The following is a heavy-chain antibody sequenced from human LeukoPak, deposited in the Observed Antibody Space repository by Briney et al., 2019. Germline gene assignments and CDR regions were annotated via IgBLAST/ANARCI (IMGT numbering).Heavy chain of an antibody. D-gene: IGHD3-9*01. CDR3: ARESHDILTGNEDKYDY. J-gene: IGHJ4*02. Sequence: ASVKVSCKASGYTFTGYYTHWVRQAPGQGLEWMGWINPNSGGTNYAQKFQGRVTMTRDTSTSTAYMELSRLRSDDTAVYYCARESHDILTGNEDKYDYWGQGTLVTVSS. CDR1: GYTFTGYY. V-gene: IGHV1-2*02. CDR2: INPNSGGT.